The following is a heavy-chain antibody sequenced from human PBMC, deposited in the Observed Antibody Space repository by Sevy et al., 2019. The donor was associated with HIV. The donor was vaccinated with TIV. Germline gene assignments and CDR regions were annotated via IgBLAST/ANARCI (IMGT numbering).Heavy chain of an antibody. J-gene: IGHJ4*02. V-gene: IGHV4-30-4*01. Sequence: SETLSLTCDVSGGSVSNGDYYWSWIRQPPGKGLEWFGYIYYSGSGYYNPFLKSRVTISVDTSKNQFSLKLKSVTAADTAIYYCASNRGYNHGPFESWGQGTLVTVSS. D-gene: IGHD5-12*01. CDR2: IYYSGSG. CDR3: ASNRGYNHGPFES. CDR1: GGSVSNGDYY.